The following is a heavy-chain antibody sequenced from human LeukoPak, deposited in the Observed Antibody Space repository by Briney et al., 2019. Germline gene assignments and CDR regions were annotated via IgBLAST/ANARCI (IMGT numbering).Heavy chain of an antibody. D-gene: IGHD1-14*01. Sequence: GGSLRLSCAASGITFSDYYMSWIRQAPGKGLEWLSYISKSGDTIYYADSVRGRFTISRDNARNSLYLQMNSLTVADTATYYCVITAGWTTATDHWGQGALVTVSS. CDR3: VITAGWTTATDH. CDR2: ISKSGDTI. V-gene: IGHV3-11*04. J-gene: IGHJ5*02. CDR1: GITFSDYY.